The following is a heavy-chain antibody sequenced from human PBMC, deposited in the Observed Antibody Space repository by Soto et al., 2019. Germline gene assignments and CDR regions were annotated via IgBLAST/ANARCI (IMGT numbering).Heavy chain of an antibody. D-gene: IGHD1-1*01. V-gene: IGHV1-18*01. CDR3: ASDINWNVDY. Sequence: QVHLVQSGTEVKKPGASVKVSCKTSGYTFSNYGISWVRQAPGQGLEWVGWVNVNDGRTNYAQNLQDRVTLSTDTSTSTAFRELRSLRSDDTAVYYCASDINWNVDYWGQGTLVTVSS. CDR2: VNVNDGRT. J-gene: IGHJ4*02. CDR1: GYTFSNYG.